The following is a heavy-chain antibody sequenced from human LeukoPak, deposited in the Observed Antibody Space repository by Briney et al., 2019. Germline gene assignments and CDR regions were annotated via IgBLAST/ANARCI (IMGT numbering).Heavy chain of an antibody. D-gene: IGHD3-9*01. CDR2: IKQDGSEK. V-gene: IGHV3-7*01. CDR1: GFTLISYC. CDR3: ARDSSNYDNLTGGPYYIDY. J-gene: IGHJ4*02. Sequence: GGSPRLSCAASGFTLISYCMRWVPDAPGKGREYGSNIKQDGSEKYYVDTVKGRVTISRDNAKSSLYLQMNSLRAEDTAVYYCARDSSNYDNLTGGPYYIDYWGQGTLVTVSS.